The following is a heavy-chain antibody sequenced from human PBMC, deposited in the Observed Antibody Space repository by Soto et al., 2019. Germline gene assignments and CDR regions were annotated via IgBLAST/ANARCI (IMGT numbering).Heavy chain of an antibody. V-gene: IGHV3-7*01. CDR1: GFAFNRYF. D-gene: IGHD3-22*01. CDR2: VDQDGSAK. Sequence: PWGSLRLSCAASGFAFNRYFMTWVRQAPGKGLEWVATVDQDGSAKYYVDSVKGRFTISRDNAKNSLYVQMNSLRGEDTAVYYCARYCAYDSIYYCSSDRLDYWGQGTLVTVSS. CDR3: ARYCAYDSIYYCSSDRLDY. J-gene: IGHJ4*02.